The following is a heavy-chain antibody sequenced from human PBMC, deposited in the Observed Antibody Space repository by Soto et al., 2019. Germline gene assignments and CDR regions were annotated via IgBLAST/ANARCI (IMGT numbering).Heavy chain of an antibody. CDR3: ARADRTLVTSYGLDV. J-gene: IGHJ6*02. Sequence: PSETLSLTCAVSGGSFSGFYWTWIRQPPGEGLEWIGEINHSGTTNFNPPLRIRLTISLDSSKEHFSLKLTSMTAADAAVYYCARADRTLVTSYGLDVWGQGTTVAVAS. V-gene: IGHV4-34*01. D-gene: IGHD2-21*02. CDR2: INHSGTT. CDR1: GGSFSGFY.